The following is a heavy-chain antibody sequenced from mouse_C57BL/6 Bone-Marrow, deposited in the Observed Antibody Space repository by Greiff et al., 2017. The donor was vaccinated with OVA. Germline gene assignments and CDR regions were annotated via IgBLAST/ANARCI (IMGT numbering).Heavy chain of an antibody. CDR1: GFTFTDDY. D-gene: IGHD2-1*01. J-gene: IGHJ2*01. CDR3: TSDGNFDY. CDR2: IDPENGDT. V-gene: IGHV14-4*01. Sequence: EVQLQQSGAELVRPGASVKLSCTASGFTFTDDYMHWVKQRPEQGLEWIGWIDPENGDTEYASKFQGKATITADTSSNTAYLQLSSLTSGDTAVYYCTSDGNFDYWGQGTTLTVSS.